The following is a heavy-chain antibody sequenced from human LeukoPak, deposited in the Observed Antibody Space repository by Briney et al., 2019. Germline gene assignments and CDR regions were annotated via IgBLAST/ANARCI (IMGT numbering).Heavy chain of an antibody. Sequence: GGSLRLSCAASGFMFSSNWMSWVRLAPGKGLEWVANIKEDGTETYCVDSVKGRFTISRDNAKNSLYLQMNSLRVEDTAVYYCAKEGRSLQTYWGQGTLVTVSS. J-gene: IGHJ4*02. CDR3: AKEGRSLQTY. V-gene: IGHV3-7*03. CDR2: IKEDGTET. CDR1: GFMFSSNW. D-gene: IGHD5-24*01.